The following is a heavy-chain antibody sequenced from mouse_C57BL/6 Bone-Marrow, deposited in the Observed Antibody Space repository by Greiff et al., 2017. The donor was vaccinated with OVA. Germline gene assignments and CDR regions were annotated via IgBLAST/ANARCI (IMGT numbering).Heavy chain of an antibody. Sequence: QVQLQQPGAELVMPGASVKLSCKASGYTFTSYWMHWVKQRPGQGLEWIGEIDPSDSYTNYNQKFKGKSTLTVDKSSSTAYMQLSSLTSEDSAGYYCPSANWDWFAYWGQGTLVTVSA. D-gene: IGHD4-1*01. CDR2: IDPSDSYT. CDR3: PSANWDWFAY. CDR1: GYTFTSYW. J-gene: IGHJ3*01. V-gene: IGHV1-69*01.